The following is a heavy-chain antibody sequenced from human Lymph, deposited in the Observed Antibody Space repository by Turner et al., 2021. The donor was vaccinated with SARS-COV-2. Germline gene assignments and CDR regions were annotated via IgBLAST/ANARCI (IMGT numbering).Heavy chain of an antibody. J-gene: IGHJ6*02. CDR3: ARYASGGYFYYGMDV. Sequence: QVQLVESGGGVVQPGRSVRLSCAASGFTFSTYAIYWVRQAPGKGLEWVAVISYDGSNKYYADSVKGRFTISRDNSKNTLYLQMNSLRAEDTAVYYCARYASGGYFYYGMDVWGQGTTVTVSS. D-gene: IGHD3-10*01. CDR1: GFTFSTYA. V-gene: IGHV3-30*04. CDR2: ISYDGSNK.